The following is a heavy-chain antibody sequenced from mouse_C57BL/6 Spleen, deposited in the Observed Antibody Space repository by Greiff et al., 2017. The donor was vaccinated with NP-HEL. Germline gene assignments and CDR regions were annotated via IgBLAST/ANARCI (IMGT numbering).Heavy chain of an antibody. D-gene: IGHD1-1*01. V-gene: IGHV1-26*01. CDR2: INPNNGGT. CDR1: GYTFTDYY. CDR3: ASSQGSSYRGGYFDV. Sequence: EVQLQQSGPELVKPGASVKISCKASGYTFTDYYMNWVKQSHGKSLEWIGDINPNNGGTSYNQKFKGKATLTVDKSSSTAYMALRSLTSEDSAVYYCASSQGSSYRGGYFDVWGTGTTVTVSS. J-gene: IGHJ1*03.